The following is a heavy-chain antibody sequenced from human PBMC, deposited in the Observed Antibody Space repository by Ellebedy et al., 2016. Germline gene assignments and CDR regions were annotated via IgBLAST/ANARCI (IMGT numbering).Heavy chain of an antibody. CDR2: ISAYSGNT. J-gene: IGHJ4*02. CDR1: GYTFTSYG. V-gene: IGHV1-18*01. Sequence: ASVKVSCXASGYTFTSYGISWVRQAPGQGLEWMGWISAYSGNTNYAQKLQGRVTMTTDTSTSTAYMELRSLRSDDTAVYYCASPREDSSTSCYVYWGQGTLVTVSS. CDR3: ASPREDSSTSCYVY. D-gene: IGHD2-2*01.